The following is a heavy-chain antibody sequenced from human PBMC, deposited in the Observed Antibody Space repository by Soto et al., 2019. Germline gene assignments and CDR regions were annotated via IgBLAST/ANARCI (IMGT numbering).Heavy chain of an antibody. CDR3: ARSQVRGGGYAGHHAFDI. D-gene: IGHD5-12*01. CDR2: IYHSGST. CDR1: SGSISSSNW. Sequence: SETLSLTCAVSSGSISSSNWWSWVRQPPGKGLEWIGEIYHSGSTNYNPSLKSRVTISVDKSKNQFSLKLSSVTAADTAVYYCARSQVRGGGYAGHHAFDIWGQGTMVTVSS. J-gene: IGHJ3*02. V-gene: IGHV4-4*02.